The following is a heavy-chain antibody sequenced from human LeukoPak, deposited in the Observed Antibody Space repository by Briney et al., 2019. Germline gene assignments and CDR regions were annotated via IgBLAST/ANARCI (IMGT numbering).Heavy chain of an antibody. Sequence: SETLSLTCTVSGGSISSYYWSWIRQPAGKGLEWIGRIYTSGSTNYNPSLKSRVTMSVDTSKNQFSLKLSSVTAADTAVYYCAREHVGFGELLAYYYYMDVWGKGTTVTISS. CDR1: GGSISSYY. J-gene: IGHJ6*03. D-gene: IGHD3-10*01. V-gene: IGHV4-4*07. CDR2: IYTSGST. CDR3: AREHVGFGELLAYYYYMDV.